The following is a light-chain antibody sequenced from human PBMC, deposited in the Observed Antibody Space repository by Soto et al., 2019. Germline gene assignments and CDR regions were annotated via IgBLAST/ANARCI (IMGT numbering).Light chain of an antibody. J-gene: IGKJ2*01. CDR3: QHRSQWPPT. CDR2: DAS. V-gene: IGKV3-11*01. CDR1: QSVSSY. Sequence: EIVLTQSPATLSLSPGERATLSCRASQSVSSYLAWYQQKPGQAPRLLIYDASNRATGIPARFSGSGSGTDSGLAISRLEPEEVAVYYCQHRSQWPPTFGQGTKLEIK.